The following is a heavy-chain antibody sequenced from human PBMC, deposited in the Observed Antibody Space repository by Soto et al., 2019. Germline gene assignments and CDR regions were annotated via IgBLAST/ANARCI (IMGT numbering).Heavy chain of an antibody. J-gene: IGHJ6*02. Sequence: PGGSLRLSXAASGFTFSSYGMHWVRQAPGKGLEWVGVIWYDGSNRYYADSVKGRFTISRANSKNILYLQMNSLRADDTAVYCCARETDTFGGGIAATEVDYYGMDVWGQGTTVTVSS. CDR1: GFTFSSYG. D-gene: IGHD3-16*02. CDR3: ARETDTFGGGIAATEVDYYGMDV. V-gene: IGHV3-33*01. CDR2: IWYDGSNR.